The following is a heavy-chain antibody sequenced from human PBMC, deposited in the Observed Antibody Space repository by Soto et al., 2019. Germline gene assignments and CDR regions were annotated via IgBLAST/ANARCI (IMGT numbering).Heavy chain of an antibody. CDR2: ISYDGNTK. CDR1: GFTFSNFA. J-gene: IGHJ5*02. CDR3: ARAIAGAYSPFDP. D-gene: IGHD6-19*01. Sequence: QVQLVESGGGVVQPGRSLRLSCAASGFTFSNFAIHWVHQAPGKGLEWVAVISYDGNTKTYADSVKGRFTISRDNSKNTLYLQMNSLSADDSAVYYCARAIAGAYSPFDPWGQGTLVTVSS. V-gene: IGHV3-30-3*01.